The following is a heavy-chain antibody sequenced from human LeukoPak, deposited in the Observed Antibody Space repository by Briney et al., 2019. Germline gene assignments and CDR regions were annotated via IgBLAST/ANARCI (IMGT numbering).Heavy chain of an antibody. CDR2: ISGSGGST. CDR3: AKGIWSVFDY. Sequence: GGSLRLSCAASGFTFSNHAMNWVRQAPGKGLEWVSAISGSGGSTYYADSVKGRFTISRDNSKNTLYLQMNSLRAEDTAVYYCAKGIWSVFDYWGQGTLVTVSS. V-gene: IGHV3-23*01. J-gene: IGHJ4*02. D-gene: IGHD2-15*01. CDR1: GFTFSNHA.